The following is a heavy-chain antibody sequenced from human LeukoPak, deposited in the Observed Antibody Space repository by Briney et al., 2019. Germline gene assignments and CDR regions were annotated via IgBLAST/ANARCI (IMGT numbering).Heavy chain of an antibody. CDR1: GYTFTGYY. CDR3: ARDPYDSSGYYFDY. CDR2: INPNSGGT. J-gene: IGHJ4*02. Sequence: GASVKVSCKASGYTFTGYYKHWVRQAPGQGLEWMGWINPNSGGTNYAQKFQGRVTMTRDTSISTAYMELSRLRSDDTAVYYCARDPYDSSGYYFDYWGQGTLVTVSS. V-gene: IGHV1-2*02. D-gene: IGHD3-22*01.